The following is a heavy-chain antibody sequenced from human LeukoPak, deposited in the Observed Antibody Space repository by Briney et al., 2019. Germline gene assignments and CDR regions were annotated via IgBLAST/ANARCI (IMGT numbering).Heavy chain of an antibody. CDR3: AKGDWNWYYFDY. CDR1: GFTVSSNY. V-gene: IGHV3-23*01. D-gene: IGHD1-7*01. CDR2: ISGSGGST. J-gene: IGHJ4*02. Sequence: PGGSLRLSCAASGFTVSSNYMSWVRQAPGKGLEWVSAISGSGGSTYYADSVKGRFTISRDNSKNTLYLQMNSLRAEDTAVYYCAKGDWNWYYFDYWGQGTLVTVSS.